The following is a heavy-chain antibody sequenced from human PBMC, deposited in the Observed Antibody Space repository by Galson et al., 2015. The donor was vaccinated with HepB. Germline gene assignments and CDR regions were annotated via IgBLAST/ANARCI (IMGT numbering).Heavy chain of an antibody. Sequence: SLRLSCAASGFTFSSYAMSWVRQAPGKGLEWVSAISGSGGSTYYADSVKGRFTISRDNSKNTLYLQMNSLRAEDTAVYYCAKGSGSGSSSYYYYGMDVWGQGTTVTVSS. J-gene: IGHJ6*02. CDR1: GFTFSSYA. CDR2: ISGSGGST. CDR3: AKGSGSGSSSYYYYGMDV. D-gene: IGHD6-6*01. V-gene: IGHV3-23*01.